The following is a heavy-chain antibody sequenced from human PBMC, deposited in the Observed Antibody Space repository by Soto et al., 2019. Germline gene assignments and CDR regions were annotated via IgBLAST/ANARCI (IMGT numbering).Heavy chain of an antibody. CDR2: IFYTGNT. CDR3: ARGSGWYAY. V-gene: IGHV4-59*01. J-gene: IGHJ4*02. D-gene: IGHD6-19*01. Sequence: QVQLQESGPGLVKPSETLSLTCTVSGDSITSDYWSWIRQPPGKGLEWIGYIFYTGNTNYNPSLKSRVTISIDMSKNQIPLKVNSVTAADTDVYDCARGSGWYAYWGQGTLVTVSS. CDR1: GDSITSDY.